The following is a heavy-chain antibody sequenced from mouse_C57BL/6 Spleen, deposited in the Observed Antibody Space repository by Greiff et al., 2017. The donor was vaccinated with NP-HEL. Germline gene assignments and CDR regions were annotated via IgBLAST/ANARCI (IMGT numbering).Heavy chain of an antibody. CDR2: CYPGDGDT. Sequence: VQLVESGAELVKPGASVKISCKASGYAFSSYWMNWVKQRPGKGLEWIGRCYPGDGDTHYTGKFKGKATLTADKSSSTAYMQLSSLTSEYSAVYVCARELARGAYWGQGTLVTVSA. J-gene: IGHJ3*01. V-gene: IGHV1-80*01. CDR1: GYAFSSYW. CDR3: ARELARGAY. D-gene: IGHD3-1*01.